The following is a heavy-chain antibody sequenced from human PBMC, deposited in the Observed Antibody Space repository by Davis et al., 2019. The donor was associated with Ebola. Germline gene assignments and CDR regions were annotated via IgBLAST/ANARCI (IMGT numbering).Heavy chain of an antibody. CDR2: INAGNGNT. J-gene: IGHJ4*02. V-gene: IGHV1-3*01. Sequence: AASVKVSCKASGYTFTSYAMHWVRQAPGQRLEWMGWINAGNGNTKYSQKFQGRVTITRDTSASTAYMELSSLRSEDTAVYYCATGVKSDGAFDYWGQGTLVTVSS. D-gene: IGHD4-17*01. CDR1: GYTFTSYA. CDR3: ATGVKSDGAFDY.